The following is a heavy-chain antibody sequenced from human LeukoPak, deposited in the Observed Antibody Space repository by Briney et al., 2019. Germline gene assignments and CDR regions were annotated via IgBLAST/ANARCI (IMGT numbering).Heavy chain of an antibody. Sequence: SETLSLTCAVYGGSFSGYYWSWIRQPPGKGLEWIGEINHSGSTNYNPSLKSRVTISVDTSKNQFSLKLSSVTAADTAVHYCARAGRAYDILTVPKQNWFDPWGQGTLVTVSS. CDR2: INHSGST. CDR3: ARAGRAYDILTVPKQNWFDP. J-gene: IGHJ5*02. V-gene: IGHV4-34*01. CDR1: GGSFSGYY. D-gene: IGHD3-9*01.